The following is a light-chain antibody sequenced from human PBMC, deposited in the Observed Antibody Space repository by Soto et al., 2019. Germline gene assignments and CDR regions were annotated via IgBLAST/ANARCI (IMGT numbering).Light chain of an antibody. CDR2: GTS. Sequence: DILMTQSPSSLSASVGDRVTITCWACPRVSTYLSWYQQKPGRAPKLLIHGTSKLESGVPLRFSGGGSGTDFTLNISSLQPEDLATYYCQQTYSVPHSFGQGTKLEIK. V-gene: IGKV1-39*01. J-gene: IGKJ2*03. CDR3: QQTYSVPHS. CDR1: PRVSTY.